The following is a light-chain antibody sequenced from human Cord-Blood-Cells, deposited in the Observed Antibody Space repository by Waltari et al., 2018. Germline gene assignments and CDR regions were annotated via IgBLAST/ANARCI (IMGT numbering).Light chain of an antibody. J-gene: IGLJ2*01. CDR1: SSTLGSNY. V-gene: IGLV1-47*01. CDR3: AAWDDSLSGVV. Sequence: QSVLTQPPSASGTPGQRLTISCSGSSSTLGSNYVYWYQQLPGTAPKLLIYRNNQRPSGVPDRFSGSKSGTSASLAISGLRSEDEADYYCAAWDDSLSGVVFGGGSKLTVL. CDR2: RNN.